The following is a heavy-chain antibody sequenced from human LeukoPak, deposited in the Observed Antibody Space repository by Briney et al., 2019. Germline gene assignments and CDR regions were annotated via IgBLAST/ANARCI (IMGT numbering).Heavy chain of an antibody. CDR3: ARWGGHCTSGLCYYFDC. J-gene: IGHJ4*02. CDR1: GYTFTGYY. CDR2: INPNSGGT. Sequence: ASVKVSCKASGYTFTGYYMHWVRLAPGQGLEWMGWINPNSGGTNYAQKFQGRVTMTRDTSISTAYMELSRLRSDDTAVYYCARWGGHCTSGLCYYFDCWGQGTLVTVSS. V-gene: IGHV1-2*02. D-gene: IGHD2-8*01.